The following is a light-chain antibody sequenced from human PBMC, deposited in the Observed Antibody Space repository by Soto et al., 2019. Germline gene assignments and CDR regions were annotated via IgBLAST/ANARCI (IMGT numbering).Light chain of an antibody. V-gene: IGKV3-20*01. CDR3: QQYDSALGLT. CDR2: GAS. Sequence: EIVLTQSPGTLSSSPGERATLSCRASQSVSSSYLAWYQQKPGQAPRLVIYGASSRATGITDRFSGSGSGTDFTLTISILEPEDCAVYYCQQYDSALGLTFGGGTKVEFK. CDR1: QSVSSSY. J-gene: IGKJ4*01.